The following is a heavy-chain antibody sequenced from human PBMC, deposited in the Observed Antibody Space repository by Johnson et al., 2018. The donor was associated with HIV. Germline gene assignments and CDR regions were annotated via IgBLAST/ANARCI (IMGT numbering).Heavy chain of an antibody. Sequence: VKLVESGGGVVRPGGSLRLSCAASGFTFDDYAMSWVRQAPGKGLEWVSDINWNGGSTGYADSVKGRFSISRDNAKNSLFLQMNNLRAEDTALYYCARAEYGYSSSWYGTFDIWGRGTMVTVAS. CDR3: ARAEYGYSSSWYGTFDI. CDR2: INWNGGST. V-gene: IGHV3-20*04. J-gene: IGHJ3*02. CDR1: GFTFDDYA. D-gene: IGHD6-13*01.